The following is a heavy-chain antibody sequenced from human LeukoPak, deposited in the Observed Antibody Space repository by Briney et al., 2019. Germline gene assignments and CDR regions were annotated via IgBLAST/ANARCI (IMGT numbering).Heavy chain of an antibody. D-gene: IGHD1/OR15-1a*01. Sequence: ASVKVSCKASGYTFTNFDINWVRQATGQGPEWMGWMNPSSGDTGIAQKFQGRLTLTRDTSLSTAYMELSHLTSEDTAIYFCTREHDKPMMHWYFSLWGRGSLVTVSS. CDR2: MNPSSGDT. J-gene: IGHJ2*01. V-gene: IGHV1-8*01. CDR3: TREHDKPMMHWYFSL. CDR1: GYTFTNFD.